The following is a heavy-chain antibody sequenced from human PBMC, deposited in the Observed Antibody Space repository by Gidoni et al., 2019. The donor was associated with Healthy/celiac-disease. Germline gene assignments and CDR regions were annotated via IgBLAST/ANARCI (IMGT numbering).Heavy chain of an antibody. Sequence: EVPLVQSGAEVKKPAGTVKISCKVSGYTFTDYYMHWVQQAAGKGLEWMGLVDPEDGETIYAEKFQGRVTITADTSTDTAYMELSSLRSEDTAVYYCATAVPITMVRGEGYYYGMDVWGQGTTVTVSS. J-gene: IGHJ6*02. CDR1: GYTFTDYY. CDR2: VDPEDGET. V-gene: IGHV1-69-2*01. CDR3: ATAVPITMVRGEGYYYGMDV. D-gene: IGHD3-10*01.